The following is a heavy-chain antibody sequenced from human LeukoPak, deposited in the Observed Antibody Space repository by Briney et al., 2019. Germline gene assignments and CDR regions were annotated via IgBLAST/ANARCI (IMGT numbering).Heavy chain of an antibody. CDR3: ARGSYYYDSSGYYPLTSTFDY. Sequence: SVKVSCKASGGTFSSYAISWVRQAPGQGLGWMGGIIPIFGTANYAPKFQGRVTITADESTSTAYMELSSLRSEDTAVYYCARGSYYYDSSGYYPLTSTFDYWGQGTLVTVSS. D-gene: IGHD3-22*01. CDR1: GGTFSSYA. CDR2: IIPIFGTA. J-gene: IGHJ4*02. V-gene: IGHV1-69*13.